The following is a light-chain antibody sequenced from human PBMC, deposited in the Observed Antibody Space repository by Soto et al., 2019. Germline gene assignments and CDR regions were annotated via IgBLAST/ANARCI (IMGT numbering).Light chain of an antibody. CDR1: QSISSY. V-gene: IGKV1-39*01. CDR3: QQSYSTPVT. J-gene: IGKJ5*01. CDR2: ATS. Sequence: DIQMTQSPSSLSASVGDRVIITCRASQSISSYLNWYQQKPGKAPKLLIYATSSLQSGVPSRFSGRGSGTDFTLTISSLQPEDFATYYCQQSYSTPVTFGQGTRLEIK.